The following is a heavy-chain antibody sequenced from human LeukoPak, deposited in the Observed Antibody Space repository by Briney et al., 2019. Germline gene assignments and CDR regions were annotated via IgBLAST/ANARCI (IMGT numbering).Heavy chain of an antibody. D-gene: IGHD2-15*01. Sequence: GESLEISCQGSGHSFTTHWIGWVRQMPGKGLEWMGIIYPEESDTRYSPPFQGQVTISADRSLSTAYLQWSSLKASDTAMYYCARQRGCSGGSCYAEFDYWGQGTPVTVSS. CDR1: GHSFTTHW. CDR2: IYPEESDT. V-gene: IGHV5-51*01. CDR3: ARQRGCSGGSCYAEFDY. J-gene: IGHJ4*02.